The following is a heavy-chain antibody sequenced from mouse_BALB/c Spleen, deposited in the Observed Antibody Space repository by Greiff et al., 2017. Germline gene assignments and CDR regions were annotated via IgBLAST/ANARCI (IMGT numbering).Heavy chain of an antibody. CDR3: TRGDGSSYWYFDD. CDR2: IDPANGNT. V-gene: IGHV14-3*02. D-gene: IGHD1-1*01. J-gene: IGHJ1*01. Sequence: VQLQQSGAELVKPGASVKLSCTASGFNIKDTYMHWVKQRPEQGLEWIGRIDPANGNTKYDPKFQGKATITADTSSNTAYLQLSSLTSEDTAVYYCTRGDGSSYWYFDDWGEGTTVTVSS. CDR1: GFNIKDTY.